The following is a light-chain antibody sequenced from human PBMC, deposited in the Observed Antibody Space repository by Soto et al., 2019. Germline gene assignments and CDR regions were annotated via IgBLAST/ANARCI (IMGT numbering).Light chain of an antibody. CDR1: SSDVGTYNF. CDR3: AAWDDNLIVL. Sequence: QSALTQPASVSGSPGQSITISCTGTSSDVGTYNFVSWYRQHPGTAPKLLIYSNSQRPSGVPDRFSGSKSGTSASLAISGLQSDDEAEYYCAAWDDNLIVLFGGGTKLTVL. V-gene: IGLV1-44*01. CDR2: SNS. J-gene: IGLJ2*01.